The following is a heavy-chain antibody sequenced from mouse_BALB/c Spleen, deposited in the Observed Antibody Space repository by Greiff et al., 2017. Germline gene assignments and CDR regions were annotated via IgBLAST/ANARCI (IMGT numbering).Heavy chain of an antibody. CDR2: IDPENGNT. CDR1: GFNIKDYY. J-gene: IGHJ2*01. Sequence: EVKLQESGAELVRPGALVKLSCKASGFNIKDYYMHWVKQRPEQGLEWIGWIDPENGNTIYDPKFQGKASITADTSSNTAYLQLSSLTSEDTAVYYCAREGGGRLGDYWGQGTTLTVSS. D-gene: IGHD1-1*02. V-gene: IGHV14-1*02. CDR3: AREGGGRLGDY.